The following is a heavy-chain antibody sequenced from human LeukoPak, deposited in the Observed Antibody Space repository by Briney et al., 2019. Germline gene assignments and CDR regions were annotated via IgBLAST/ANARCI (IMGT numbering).Heavy chain of an antibody. CDR1: GFTFNRFG. D-gene: IGHD6-25*01. V-gene: IGHV3-30*03. J-gene: IGHJ6*02. CDR3: ARDSQRWSLENFYAMDV. CDR2: VSYDGSKT. Sequence: GGSLRLSCAASGFTFNRFGIHWVRQAPGKGLQWVALVSYDGSKTHYADSVKGRFTISRDNSKNTLFLQMNRLRLEDTAVYYCARDSQRWSLENFYAMDVWGQGATVIVSS.